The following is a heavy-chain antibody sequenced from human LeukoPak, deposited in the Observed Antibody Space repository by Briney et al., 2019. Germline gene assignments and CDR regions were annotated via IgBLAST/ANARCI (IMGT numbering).Heavy chain of an antibody. J-gene: IGHJ4*02. CDR1: GYSFPFYW. V-gene: IGHV5-51*01. Sequence: GESLKISCNGSGYSFPFYWIAWVRQMSGKGLEWMGIIYPGDSDTRYSPSFQGQVSISADKSINTAYLQWSSLEASDTAIYYCARQDGSGIYYFDNWGQGTLVTVSS. D-gene: IGHD3-10*01. CDR3: ARQDGSGIYYFDN. CDR2: IYPGDSDT.